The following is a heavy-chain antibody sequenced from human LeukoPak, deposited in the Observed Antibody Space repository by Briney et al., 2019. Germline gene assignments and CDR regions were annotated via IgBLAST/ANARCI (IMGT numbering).Heavy chain of an antibody. D-gene: IGHD3-9*01. CDR3: ARISPYYDILTGLDY. CDR2: IYHSGST. Sequence: SETLSLTCTVSGYSISSGYYWGWSRRPPGKGREWSGGIYHSGSTYYNPSLKSRVTISVDTSKNQFSLKLSSVTAADTAVYYCARISPYYDILTGLDYWGQGTLVTVSS. J-gene: IGHJ4*02. V-gene: IGHV4-38-2*02. CDR1: GYSISSGYY.